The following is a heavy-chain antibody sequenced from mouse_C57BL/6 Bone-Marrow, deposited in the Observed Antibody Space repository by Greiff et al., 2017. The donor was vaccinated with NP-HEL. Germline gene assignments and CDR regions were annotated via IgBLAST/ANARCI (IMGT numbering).Heavy chain of an antibody. CDR1: GYTFTSYW. V-gene: IGHV1-59*01. CDR3: ARGQYYYGSTHYFDY. J-gene: IGHJ2*01. Sequence: VQLQQPGAELVRPGTSVKLSCKASGYTFTSYWMHWVKQRPGQGLEWIGVIDPSDSYTNYNQKFKGKATLTVDTSSSTAYMQLSSLTSEDSAVYYCARGQYYYGSTHYFDYWGQGTTLTVSS. CDR2: IDPSDSYT. D-gene: IGHD1-1*01.